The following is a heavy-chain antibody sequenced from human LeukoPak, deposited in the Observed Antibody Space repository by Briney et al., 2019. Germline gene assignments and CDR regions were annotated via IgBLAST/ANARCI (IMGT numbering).Heavy chain of an antibody. V-gene: IGHV3-30*18. D-gene: IGHD2-15*01. CDR2: ISYDGSNK. CDR3: AKTSVCSGGSCYYDGIDI. J-gene: IGHJ3*02. CDR1: GFGFSTYG. Sequence: PGGSLRLSCAASGFGFSTYGMHWVRQAPGKGLEWVAMISYDGSNKYYADSVKGRFTFSRDNSKNTLYLQMSSLRVEDTAVYYCAKTSVCSGGSCYYDGIDIWGQGTMVTVSS.